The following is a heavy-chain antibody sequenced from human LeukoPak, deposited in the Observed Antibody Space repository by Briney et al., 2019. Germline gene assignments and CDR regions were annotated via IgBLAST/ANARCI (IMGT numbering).Heavy chain of an antibody. Sequence: GGSLKLSSAVAGLGVSAYSISWVRQAPGKGLEWVSLISGGGAKHYADSVKGRFTISRDISRNTVHLQMSSVRVDDTAVYYCVRESLRGDYFDYWGRGTLVTVSS. J-gene: IGHJ4*02. D-gene: IGHD4-17*01. V-gene: IGHV3-53*01. CDR3: VRESLRGDYFDY. CDR2: ISGGGAK. CDR1: GLGVSAYS.